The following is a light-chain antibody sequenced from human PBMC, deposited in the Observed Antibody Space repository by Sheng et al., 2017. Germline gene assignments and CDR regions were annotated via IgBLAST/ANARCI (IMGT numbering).Light chain of an antibody. V-gene: IGKV3D-20*01. Sequence: EIVLTQSPATLSLSPGERATLSCGASQSVSGTYLAWYQQKPGLAPKLVIYDADSRAAGIPDRFSGSGSGTDFTLTISTLEPEDFAVYYCQQYGTAPLSFGQGTKLEIK. CDR2: DAD. J-gene: IGKJ2*03. CDR3: QQYGTAPLS. CDR1: QSVSGTY.